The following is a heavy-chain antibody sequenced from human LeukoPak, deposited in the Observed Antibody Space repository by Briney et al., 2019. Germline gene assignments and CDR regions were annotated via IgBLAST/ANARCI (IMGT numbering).Heavy chain of an antibody. CDR2: ISHSGRV. J-gene: IGHJ4*02. V-gene: IGHV4-34*01. CDR1: GESFSYNY. D-gene: IGHD3-22*01. Sequence: SDTLSLTCAVSGESFSYNYWTWVRQPPGKGLEWIGDISHSGRVNYRPSLKSRVTISADTSKSQFSLKLNAVTAADTAVYYCARGLGPMSPSLDYWGQGSLVTVSS. CDR3: ARGLGPMSPSLDY.